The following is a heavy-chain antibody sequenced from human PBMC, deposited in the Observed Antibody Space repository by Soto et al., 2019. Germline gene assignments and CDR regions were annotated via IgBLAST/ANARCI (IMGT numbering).Heavy chain of an antibody. V-gene: IGHV3-48*02. Sequence: EVQLVESGGGLVQPGGSLRLSCAASGFSFSSYSMNWVHQAPGKGLEWLSYISGTGSIYYADSVKGRFTISRDNAKQSLYLQMNSLRDEDTAVYYCARDRYGSGSLFDSWGQGTLVTVSS. J-gene: IGHJ4*02. CDR3: ARDRYGSGSLFDS. D-gene: IGHD3-10*01. CDR1: GFSFSSYS. CDR2: ISGTGSI.